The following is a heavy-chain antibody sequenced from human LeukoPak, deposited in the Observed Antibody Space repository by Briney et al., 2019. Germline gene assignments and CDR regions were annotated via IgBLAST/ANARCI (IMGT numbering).Heavy chain of an antibody. CDR2: ISYDGSNK. CDR3: ARDLGIALDY. Sequence: GGSLRLSCAASGLTFSSYAMHWVRQAPGKGLEWVAVISYDGSNKYYAASVKGRFTISRDNSKNALYLQMNSLRAEDTAVYYCARDLGIALDYWAQGTLVTVPS. CDR1: GLTFSSYA. J-gene: IGHJ4*02. V-gene: IGHV3-30*04. D-gene: IGHD6-13*01.